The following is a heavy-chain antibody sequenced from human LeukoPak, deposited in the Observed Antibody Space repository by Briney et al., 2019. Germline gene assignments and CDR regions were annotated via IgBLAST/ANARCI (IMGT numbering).Heavy chain of an antibody. CDR2: IRSKAYGGTT. V-gene: IGHV3-49*04. D-gene: IGHD1-20*01. Sequence: GPLRLSCTASVFTFGDYAMSWVPQPPGKGPEWVGFIRSKAYGGTTEFAASVKGRFTISRDDYKSIAYLQMNSLKIEDTAVYYCTTFNWNPSDNWGQGTLVTVSS. J-gene: IGHJ4*02. CDR1: VFTFGDYA. CDR3: TTFNWNPSDN.